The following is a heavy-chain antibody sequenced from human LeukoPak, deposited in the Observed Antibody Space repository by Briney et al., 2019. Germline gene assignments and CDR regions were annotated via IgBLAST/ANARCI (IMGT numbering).Heavy chain of an antibody. J-gene: IGHJ6*02. Sequence: GGSLRLSCAASGFTFSSYGMHWVRQAPGKGLEWVAVISYDGGNKYYADSVKGRFTISRDNSKNTLYLQMNSLRAEDTAVYYCAKFKTLDGMDVWGQGTTVTVSS. CDR2: ISYDGGNK. CDR1: GFTFSSYG. CDR3: AKFKTLDGMDV. V-gene: IGHV3-30*18.